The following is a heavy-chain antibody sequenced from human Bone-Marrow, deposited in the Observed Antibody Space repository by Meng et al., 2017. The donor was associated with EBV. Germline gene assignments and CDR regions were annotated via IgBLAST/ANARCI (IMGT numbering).Heavy chain of an antibody. V-gene: IGHV1-69*01. CDR1: GGTFNSDA. CDR2: LIPMSGAP. D-gene: IGHD3-10*01. J-gene: IGHJ4*02. CDR3: ASESGRGFTPDY. Sequence: QVPVWPLGAEVKKPGSSGKGACWTSGGTFNSDAVSWVRQAPGQGLEWMGGLIPMSGAPHYAQKFQGRVTITADESTSTHYMDLSNLRSDDTAMYYCASESGRGFTPDYWGQGTLVTVSS.